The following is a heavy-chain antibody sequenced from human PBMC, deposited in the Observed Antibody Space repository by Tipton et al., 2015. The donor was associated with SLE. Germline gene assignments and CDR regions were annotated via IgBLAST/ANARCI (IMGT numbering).Heavy chain of an antibody. V-gene: IGHV3-30*18. D-gene: IGHD6-13*01. CDR1: GFTFSSYG. CDR2: ISYDGSNK. Sequence: SLRLSCAASGFTFSSYGMHWVRQAPGKGLEWVAVISYDGSNKYYADSVKGRFTIARDNSKNTLYLQMNSLRAEDTAVYYCAKDRGQLVLSRLDYWGQGTLVTVSS. CDR3: AKDRGQLVLSRLDY. J-gene: IGHJ4*02.